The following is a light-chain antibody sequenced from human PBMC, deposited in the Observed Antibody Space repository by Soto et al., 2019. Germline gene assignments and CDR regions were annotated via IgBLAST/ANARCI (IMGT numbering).Light chain of an antibody. Sequence: DIQMTQSPSTLSASVGDRVTITCRASQSISSWLAWYQQKPGKAPKLLIYDASSLESGVPSRFSGSGSGTEFSLTISSLQPDDFATYYCQQYNSYWAFGQGKKVEL. J-gene: IGKJ1*01. V-gene: IGKV1-5*01. CDR3: QQYNSYWA. CDR2: DAS. CDR1: QSISSW.